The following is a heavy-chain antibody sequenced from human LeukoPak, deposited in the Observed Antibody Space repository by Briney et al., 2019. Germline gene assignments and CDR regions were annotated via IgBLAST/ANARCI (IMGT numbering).Heavy chain of an antibody. V-gene: IGHV1-18*01. J-gene: IGHJ4*02. D-gene: IGHD2-2*01. CDR3: ARDRCSSTSCYGPGGY. CDR1: GYTFTSYG. CDR2: ISAYNGNT. Sequence: ASVKVSCKASGYTFTSYGISWVRQAPGQGLEWMGWISAYNGNTNYAQKLQGRVTMTTDTSTSTAYMELRSLRPDDTAVYYCARDRCSSTSCYGPGGYWGQGTLVTVSS.